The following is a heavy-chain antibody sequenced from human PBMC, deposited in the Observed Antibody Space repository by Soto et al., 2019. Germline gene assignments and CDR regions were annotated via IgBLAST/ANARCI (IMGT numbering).Heavy chain of an antibody. D-gene: IGHD2-15*01. CDR2: ISSSSSYI. J-gene: IGHJ5*02. Sequence: GSLRLSCAASGFTFSSYSMNWVRQAPGKGLEWVSSISSSSSYIYYADSVKGRFTISRDNAKNSLYLQMNSLRAEDTAVYYCARDPCSGGSCYSNWFDPWGQGTLVTVSS. CDR3: ARDPCSGGSCYSNWFDP. V-gene: IGHV3-21*01. CDR1: GFTFSSYS.